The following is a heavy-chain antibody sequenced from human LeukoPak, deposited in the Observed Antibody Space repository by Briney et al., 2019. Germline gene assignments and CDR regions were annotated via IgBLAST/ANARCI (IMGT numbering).Heavy chain of an antibody. CDR1: GYTFTSYG. J-gene: IGHJ5*02. V-gene: IGHV1-18*01. Sequence: ASVKVSCKASGYTFTSYGISWVRQAPGQGLEWMGWISAYNGNTNYAQKLQGRVTMTTDTSTSTAYMELRSLRSDGTAVYYCARTYKAARTNWFDPWGQGTLVTVSS. CDR2: ISAYNGNT. CDR3: ARTYKAARTNWFDP. D-gene: IGHD6-6*01.